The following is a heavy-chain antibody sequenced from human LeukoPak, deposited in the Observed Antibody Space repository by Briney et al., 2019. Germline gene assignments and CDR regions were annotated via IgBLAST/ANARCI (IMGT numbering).Heavy chain of an antibody. CDR3: ARAGVTDCSSTSCYGDY. V-gene: IGHV3-11*04. CDR2: ISSSGSTI. D-gene: IGHD2-2*01. Sequence: PGGSLRLSCAASGFTFSDYYMSWIRQAPGKGLEWVSYISSSGSTIYYADSVKGRFTISRDNSKNTLYLQMNSLRAEDTAVYYCARAGVTDCSSTSCYGDYWGQGTLVTVSS. J-gene: IGHJ4*02. CDR1: GFTFSDYY.